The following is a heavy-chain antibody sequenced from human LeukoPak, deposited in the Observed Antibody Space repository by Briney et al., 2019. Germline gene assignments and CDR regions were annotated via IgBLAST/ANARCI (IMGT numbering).Heavy chain of an antibody. Sequence: ASVKVSCKISGDSLSDLSIHGVREAPGEGLEWMGGFDSEDNKMVYSQKFQGRVTMTEDTSADTAYMELTSLRSEDTAVYFCATDSVYRSSGRSWGFFDYWGQGTLVIVSS. J-gene: IGHJ4*02. CDR2: FDSEDNKM. V-gene: IGHV1-24*01. CDR3: ATDSVYRSSGRSWGFFDY. D-gene: IGHD6-19*01. CDR1: GDSLSDLS.